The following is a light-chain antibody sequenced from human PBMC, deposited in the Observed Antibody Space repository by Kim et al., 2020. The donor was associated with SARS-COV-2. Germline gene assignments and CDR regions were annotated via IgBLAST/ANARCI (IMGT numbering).Light chain of an antibody. CDR2: EVS. CDR3: SSYAGRNTLV. V-gene: IGLV2-8*01. J-gene: IGLJ2*01. CDR1: SRDVGCSNV. Sequence: QPVTLYYIGPSRDVGCSNVISWYPQRPGKAPKLMLYEVSKRPSAVPNRFSGCKTANVAFLTVSGLQAADEADYYCSSYAGRNTLVFGGRTQMTVL.